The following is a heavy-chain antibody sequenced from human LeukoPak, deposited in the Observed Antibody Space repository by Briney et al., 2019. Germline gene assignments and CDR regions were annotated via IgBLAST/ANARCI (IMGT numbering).Heavy chain of an antibody. Sequence: SETLSLTCAVYGGSFSGYYWSWIRQPPGKGLEWIGEINHSGSTNYNPSLKSRVTISVDTSKNQFSLKLSSVTAADTAVYYCARLQRPGRGDSREVRTRVDYCHQGTLAVVSS. CDR3: ARLQRPGRGDSREVRTRVDY. CDR1: GGSFSGYY. V-gene: IGHV4-34*01. CDR2: INHSGST. D-gene: IGHD3-10*01. J-gene: IGHJ4*02.